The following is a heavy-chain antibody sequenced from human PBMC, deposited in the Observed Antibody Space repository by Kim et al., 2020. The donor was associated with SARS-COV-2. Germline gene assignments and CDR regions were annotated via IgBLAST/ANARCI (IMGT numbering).Heavy chain of an antibody. V-gene: IGHV3-48*02. D-gene: IGHD5-12*01. CDR2: ISSSSSTI. CDR1: GFTFTNFG. CDR3: ARTRNSGYDPLYSFDY. J-gene: IGHJ4*01. Sequence: GGSLRLSCAASGFTFTNFGINWVRQAPGKGLEWISYISSSSSTIYYAASVKGRFTISRDNAKNSLYLQMNSLRDEDTAVYYCARTRNSGYDPLYSFDYWG.